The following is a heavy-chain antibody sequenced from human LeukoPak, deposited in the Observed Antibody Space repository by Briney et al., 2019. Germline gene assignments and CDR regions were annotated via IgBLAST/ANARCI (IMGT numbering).Heavy chain of an antibody. D-gene: IGHD3-16*01. CDR2: IYYSGST. CDR1: GGSISSSSYY. V-gene: IGHV4-39*01. Sequence: SETLSLTCTVSGGSISSSSYYWGWIRQPPGKGLEWIGSIYYSGSTYYNPSLKSRVTTSVDTSKNQFSLKLSSVTAADTAVYYCARSMITFGGVRYWGQGALVTVYS. CDR3: ARSMITFGGVRY. J-gene: IGHJ4*02.